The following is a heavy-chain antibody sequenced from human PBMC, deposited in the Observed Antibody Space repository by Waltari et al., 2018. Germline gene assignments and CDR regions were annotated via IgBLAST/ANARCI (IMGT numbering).Heavy chain of an antibody. D-gene: IGHD6-13*01. CDR1: GGSISSHY. V-gene: IGHV4-59*11. CDR3: ARAPGWSSSWSDAFDI. CDR2: IYYSGST. Sequence: QVQLQESGPGLVKPSETLSLTCTVSGGSISSHYWSWIRQPPGKGLEWIGYIYYSGSTNSNPSRKSRVTISVDPSKNQFSLKLSSVTAADTAVYYCARAPGWSSSWSDAFDIWGQGTMVTVSS. J-gene: IGHJ3*02.